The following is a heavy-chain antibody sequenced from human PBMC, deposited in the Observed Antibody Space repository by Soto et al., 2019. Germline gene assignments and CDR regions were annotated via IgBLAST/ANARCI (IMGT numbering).Heavy chain of an antibody. J-gene: IGHJ6*02. D-gene: IGHD1-7*01. CDR1: GFTFSNAW. CDR3: TTDLEDFNNWNYENYYYYGMDV. Sequence: PGGSLRLSCAASGFTFSNAWMSWVRQAPGKGLEWVGRIKSKTDGGTTDYAAPVKGRFTISRDDSKNTLYLQMNSLKTEDTAVYYCTTDLEDFNNWNYENYYYYGMDVWGQGTTVTVSS. CDR2: IKSKTDGGTT. V-gene: IGHV3-15*01.